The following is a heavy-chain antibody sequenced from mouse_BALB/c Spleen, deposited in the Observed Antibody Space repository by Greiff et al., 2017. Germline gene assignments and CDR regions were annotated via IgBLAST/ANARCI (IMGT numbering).Heavy chain of an antibody. CDR2: IWSGGST. D-gene: IGHD2-4*01. CDR1: GFSLTSYG. CDR3: ARKAQIYYDYEGFAY. J-gene: IGHJ3*01. Sequence: VQLQQSGPGLVQPSQSLSITCTVSGFSLTSYGVHWVRQSPGKGLEWLGVIWSGGSTDYNAAFISRLSISKDNSKSQVFFKMNSLQANDTAIYYCARKAQIYYDYEGFAYWGQGTLVTVSA. V-gene: IGHV2-2*02.